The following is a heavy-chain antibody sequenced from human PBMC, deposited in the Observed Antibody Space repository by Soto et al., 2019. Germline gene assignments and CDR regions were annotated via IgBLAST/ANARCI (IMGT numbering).Heavy chain of an antibody. Sequence: LRLSCAASGFTFSSYSMIWVRQAPGKGLEWVSSSSGSSRYVYYVDSVKGRFTISRDNAKISLYLQMNSLRVDDTAIYYCATGSDDVTGYFPPPLDYWGQGTPVTVSS. CDR3: ATGSDDVTGYFPPPLDY. J-gene: IGHJ4*02. D-gene: IGHD3-9*01. CDR1: GFTFSSYS. V-gene: IGHV3-21*01. CDR2: SSGSSRYV.